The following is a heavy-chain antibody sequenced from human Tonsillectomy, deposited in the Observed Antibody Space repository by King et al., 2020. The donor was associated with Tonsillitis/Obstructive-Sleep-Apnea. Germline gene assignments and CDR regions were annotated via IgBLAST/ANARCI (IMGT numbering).Heavy chain of an antibody. CDR1: GGSFSGYY. Sequence: VQLQQWGAGLLKPSETLSLTCAVYGGSFSGYYWSWIRQPPGKGLEWIGEINHSGSTNYNPSLNSRVTISVDTAKNQFSLRLSSVTAADTAVYYCARGGSDATPQEFDCWGQGTLVTVSS. D-gene: IGHD2-15*01. CDR2: INHSGST. J-gene: IGHJ4*02. CDR3: ARGGSDATPQEFDC. V-gene: IGHV4-34*01.